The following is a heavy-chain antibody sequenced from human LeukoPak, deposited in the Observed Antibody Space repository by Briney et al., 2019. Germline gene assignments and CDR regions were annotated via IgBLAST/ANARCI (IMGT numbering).Heavy chain of an antibody. CDR2: IIPIFGTA. V-gene: IGHV1-69*13. Sequence: SVKVSCKASGGTFSSYAISWVRQAPGQGLEWMGGIIPIFGTANYAQKFQGRVTITADESTSTAYMELSSLRSEDTAVYYCASWQARGYYYYGMDAWGQGTTVTVSS. J-gene: IGHJ6*02. CDR1: GGTFSSYA. D-gene: IGHD3-10*01. CDR3: ASWQARGYYYYGMDA.